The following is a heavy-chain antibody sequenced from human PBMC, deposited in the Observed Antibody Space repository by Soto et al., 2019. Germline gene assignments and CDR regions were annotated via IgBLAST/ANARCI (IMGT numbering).Heavy chain of an antibody. CDR2: MYPGDSDT. J-gene: IGHJ4*02. Sequence: PGESLKISCRGSGYAFNTNWFGWVRQLPGRGLEWVGIMYPGDSDTRLLPSLQGNVTLSADVTVSTAFLQWRSLKTSDSGMYFCARLPRDCNQTSCYYADHWGQGTSVTVS. CDR1: GYAFNTNW. CDR3: ARLPRDCNQTSCYYADH. V-gene: IGHV5-51*01. D-gene: IGHD3-22*01.